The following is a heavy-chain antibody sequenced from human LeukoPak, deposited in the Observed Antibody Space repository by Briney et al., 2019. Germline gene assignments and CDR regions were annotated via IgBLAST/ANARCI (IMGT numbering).Heavy chain of an antibody. Sequence: PSETLSLTCSVSGASISNNNYYWGWIRQPPGKGLEWIGSIYNSGSTYYNPSLKSRVTVSVDRTKNQFSLKLNSVTAADTAVYYCARHVASYDFDYWGQGTLVTVSS. CDR1: GASISNNNYY. J-gene: IGHJ4*02. D-gene: IGHD2-21*01. CDR3: ARHVASYDFDY. CDR2: IYNSGST. V-gene: IGHV4-39*01.